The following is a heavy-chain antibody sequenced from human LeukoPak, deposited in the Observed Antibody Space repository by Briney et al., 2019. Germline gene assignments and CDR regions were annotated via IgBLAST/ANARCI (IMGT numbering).Heavy chain of an antibody. V-gene: IGHV3-30*18. CDR1: AFRFSSYG. D-gene: IGHD3-22*01. CDR2: ISYDGSNK. J-gene: IGHJ3*02. CDR3: AKGLYYYDSSGYYYGERFGDAFDI. Sequence: GGSLRLSCAASAFRFSSYGMHWVRQAPGKGLEWVAVISYDGSNKYYADSVKGRFTISRDNSKNTLYLQMNSLRAEDTAVYYCAKGLYYYDSSGYYYGERFGDAFDIWGQGTMVTVSS.